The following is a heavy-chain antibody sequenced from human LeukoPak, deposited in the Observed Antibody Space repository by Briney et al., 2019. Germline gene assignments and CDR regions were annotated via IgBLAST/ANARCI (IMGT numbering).Heavy chain of an antibody. J-gene: IGHJ4*02. Sequence: SVKVSCKASGGTFNSYAISWVRQAPGQGLEWMGGIIPIFGTANYAQKFQGRVTITADESTSTAYMELNSLRSEDTAVYYCARGATINEGFAYWGQGTLVTVSS. CDR3: ARGATINEGFAY. V-gene: IGHV1-69*13. CDR1: GGTFNSYA. D-gene: IGHD5-12*01. CDR2: IIPIFGTA.